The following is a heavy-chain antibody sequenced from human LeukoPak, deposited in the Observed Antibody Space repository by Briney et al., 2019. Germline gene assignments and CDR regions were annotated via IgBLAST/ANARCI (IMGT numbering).Heavy chain of an antibody. CDR2: INPNSGGT. CDR3: ARGYSYGYVYYYMDV. J-gene: IGHJ6*03. CDR1: GYTFTGYY. D-gene: IGHD5-18*01. Sequence: GASVKVSCKASGYTFTGYYMHWVRLAPGQGLEWMGWINPNSGGTNYAQKFQGRVTMTRDTSISTAYMELSRLRSDDTAVYYCARGYSYGYVYYYMDVWGKGTTVTVSS. V-gene: IGHV1-2*02.